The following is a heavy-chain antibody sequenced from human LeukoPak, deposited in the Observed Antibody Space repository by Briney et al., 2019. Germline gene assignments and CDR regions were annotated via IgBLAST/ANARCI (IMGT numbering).Heavy chain of an antibody. CDR2: IYTSGCT. D-gene: IGHD3-3*01. Sequence: SETLSLTCIVSGGSLSSYYWSWIRQPAWRGLEWIGRIYTSGCTNYNPSLKSRVTMSVDTSKNQFSLKLSSVTAADTAVYYCARKGGFWSCSGAFDIWGQGTMVTVSS. CDR1: GGSLSSYY. CDR3: ARKGGFWSCSGAFDI. V-gene: IGHV4-4*07. J-gene: IGHJ3*02.